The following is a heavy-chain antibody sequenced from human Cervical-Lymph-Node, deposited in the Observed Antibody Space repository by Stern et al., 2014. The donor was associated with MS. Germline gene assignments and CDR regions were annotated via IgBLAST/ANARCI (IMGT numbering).Heavy chain of an antibody. CDR3: ARDLEAALDY. D-gene: IGHD6-6*01. CDR1: GYTFNSYA. V-gene: IGHV7-4-1*02. Sequence: QVQLVQSGSELKKPGASVKVSCKASGYTFNSYAMNWVRQAPGQGLECRRWINTNAVNSTYAQGCTGRFVFSLDTSVSTAYLQISSLKAEYTAVYYCARDLEAALDYWGQGTLVTVSS. J-gene: IGHJ4*02. CDR2: INTNAVNS.